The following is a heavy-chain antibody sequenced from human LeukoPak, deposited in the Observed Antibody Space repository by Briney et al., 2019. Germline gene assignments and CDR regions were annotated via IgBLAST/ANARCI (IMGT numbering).Heavy chain of an antibody. CDR2: INPNSGVT. J-gene: IGHJ4*02. CDR1: GYTFIGYY. Sequence: ASVKVSCKASGYTFIGYYIHWVRQAPGQGLEWMGWINPNSGVTNYAQKFQGRVTITADESTSTAYMELSSLRSEDTAVYYCAREHGSGSYQDYWGQGTLVTVSS. V-gene: IGHV1-2*02. CDR3: AREHGSGSYQDY. D-gene: IGHD3-10*01.